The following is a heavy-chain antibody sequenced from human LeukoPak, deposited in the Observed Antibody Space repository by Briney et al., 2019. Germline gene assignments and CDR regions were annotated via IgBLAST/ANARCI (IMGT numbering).Heavy chain of an antibody. CDR3: AKDPSIYGDYVWEWGY. J-gene: IGHJ4*02. D-gene: IGHD4-17*01. V-gene: IGHV3-23*01. Sequence: PGGSLRLSCAASGFTFSSYAMSWVRQAPGKGLEWVSAISGSGGSTYYADSVKGRFTMSRDNSKNTLYLQMNSLRAEDTAVYYCAKDPSIYGDYVWEWGYWGQGTLVTVSS. CDR2: ISGSGGST. CDR1: GFTFSSYA.